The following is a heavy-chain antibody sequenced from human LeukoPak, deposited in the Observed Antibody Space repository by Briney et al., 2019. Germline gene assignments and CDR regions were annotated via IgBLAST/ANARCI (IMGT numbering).Heavy chain of an antibody. D-gene: IGHD3-10*01. Sequence: PGGSLRLSCAASGFTFSSYGMHWVRQAPGKGLEWVAVIWYDGSNKYYADSVKGRFTISRDNSKNTLYLQMNSLRAEDTAVYYCARPNYYGSGTYYPDYWGQGTLVTVSS. CDR1: GFTFSSYG. V-gene: IGHV3-33*01. J-gene: IGHJ4*02. CDR2: IWYDGSNK. CDR3: ARPNYYGSGTYYPDY.